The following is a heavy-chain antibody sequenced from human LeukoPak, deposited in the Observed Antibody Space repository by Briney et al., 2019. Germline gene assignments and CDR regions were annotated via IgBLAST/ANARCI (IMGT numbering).Heavy chain of an antibody. CDR3: ATSSNAPGNH. Sequence: GGSLRLSCAASGFTFNGYWMSWVRQALGKGLEWVANIKEDGSAQYYVGSVKGRFTISRDNAKNSLNLQMNSLRAEDTAVYYCATSSNAPGNHWGQGTLVTVSS. CDR2: IKEDGSAQ. D-gene: IGHD2-2*01. V-gene: IGHV3-7*01. CDR1: GFTFNGYW. J-gene: IGHJ5*02.